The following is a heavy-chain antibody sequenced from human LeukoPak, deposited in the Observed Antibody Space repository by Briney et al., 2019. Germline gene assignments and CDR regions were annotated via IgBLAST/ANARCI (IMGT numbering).Heavy chain of an antibody. Sequence: ASVKVSCKASGYTFTSYGISWVRQAPGQGLEWMGWISAYNGNTNYAQKLQGRVTMTTDTSTSTAYMELRSLRSDDTAVYYCARVTTVTQSHNWFDPWGQGTLVTVSS. CDR2: ISAYNGNT. CDR3: ARVTTVTQSHNWFDP. D-gene: IGHD4-11*01. CDR1: GYTFTSYG. V-gene: IGHV1-18*01. J-gene: IGHJ5*02.